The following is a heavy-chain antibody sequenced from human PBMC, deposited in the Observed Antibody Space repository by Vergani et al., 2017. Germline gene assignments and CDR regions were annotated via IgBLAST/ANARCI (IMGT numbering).Heavy chain of an antibody. V-gene: IGHV4-59*02. D-gene: IGHD3-10*01. CDR3: ARSRIYYGAGSPDY. J-gene: IGHJ4*02. CDR2: VSFRGDT. Sequence: QVKLQESGPGLVKPSETLSLTCPVSGASVHSYYWSWIRQPPGKGLEWMGYVSFRGDTLYDPSVKGRMTISLNTSSNQFSLYLTSVTAADTAVYYCARSRIYYGAGSPDYWGQGTLVTVSS. CDR1: GASVHSYY.